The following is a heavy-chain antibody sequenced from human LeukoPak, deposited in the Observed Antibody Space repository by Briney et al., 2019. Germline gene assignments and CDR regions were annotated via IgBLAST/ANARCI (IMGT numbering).Heavy chain of an antibody. D-gene: IGHD3-3*01. CDR1: GGSFSGYY. V-gene: IGHV4-34*01. J-gene: IGHJ4*02. CDR3: ARERSGTYDFWSGYYKGKYYFDY. Sequence: PSETLSLTCAVYGGSFSGYYWSWIRQPPGKGLEWIGEINHSGSTNYNPSLKSRVTISVDTYKNQFSLELSSVTAADTAVYYCARERSGTYDFWSGYYKGKYYFDYWGQGTLVTVSS. CDR2: INHSGST.